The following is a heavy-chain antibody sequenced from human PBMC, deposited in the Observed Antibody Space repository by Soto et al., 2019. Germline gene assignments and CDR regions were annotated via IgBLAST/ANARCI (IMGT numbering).Heavy chain of an antibody. Sequence: PXETRSLPCAVSGCSIISGGYSWSWIRQPPGKGLEWIGYIYHSGSTYYNPSLKSRVTISVDRSKNQFSLKLSSVTAADTAVYYCARRRGGDFDYWGQGPQVTVSS. CDR3: ARRRGGDFDY. V-gene: IGHV4-30-2*01. CDR2: IYHSGST. J-gene: IGHJ4*02. CDR1: GCSIISGGYS. D-gene: IGHD6-25*01.